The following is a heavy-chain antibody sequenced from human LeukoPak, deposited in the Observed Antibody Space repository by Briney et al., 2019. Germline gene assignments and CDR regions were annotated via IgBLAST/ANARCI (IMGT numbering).Heavy chain of an antibody. V-gene: IGHV1-18*01. J-gene: IGHJ4*02. CDR3: ARDPMVRGVTRPFDY. CDR1: GYTFTSYG. D-gene: IGHD3-10*01. Sequence: ASVKVSCKASGYTFTSYGISWVRQAPGQGLEWMGWISAYNGNTNYAQKLQGRVTMTIDTSTSTAYMELRSLRSDDTAVYYCARDPMVRGVTRPFDYWGQGTLVTVSS. CDR2: ISAYNGNT.